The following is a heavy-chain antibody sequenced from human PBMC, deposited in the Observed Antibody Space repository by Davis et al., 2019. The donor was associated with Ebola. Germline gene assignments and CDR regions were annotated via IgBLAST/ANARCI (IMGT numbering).Heavy chain of an antibody. CDR1: GYTFTGNY. D-gene: IGHD3-9*01. Sequence: ASVKVSCKASGYTFTGNYMHWVRQAPGQGLEWMGIINPSGGSTYYAQNFQGRVTMTRDTSTSTVYMELSSLRSEDTAVYYCARDPLTGYYDYFDYWGQGTLVTVSS. V-gene: IGHV1-46*01. CDR3: ARDPLTGYYDYFDY. J-gene: IGHJ4*02. CDR2: INPSGGST.